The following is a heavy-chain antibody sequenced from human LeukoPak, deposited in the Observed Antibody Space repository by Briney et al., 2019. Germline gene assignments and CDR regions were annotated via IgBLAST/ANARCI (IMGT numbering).Heavy chain of an antibody. D-gene: IGHD1-26*01. J-gene: IGHJ6*03. Sequence: PSETLSLTCTVSAYSIGSGYYWGWIRQPPGMGLEWIGSIHHSGNNYYNPSLKSRVTISMDTSKNQFSLRLNSVTAADTAVYYCARDAHGRDYYYYVDVWGKGTTVTVSS. V-gene: IGHV4-38-2*02. CDR2: IHHSGNN. CDR1: AYSIGSGYY. CDR3: ARDAHGRDYYYYVDV.